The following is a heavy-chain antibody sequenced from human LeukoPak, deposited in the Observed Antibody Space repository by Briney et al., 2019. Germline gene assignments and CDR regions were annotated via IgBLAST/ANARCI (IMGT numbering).Heavy chain of an antibody. CDR1: GGSISSSSYY. CDR2: IYYSGST. V-gene: IGHV4-39*07. D-gene: IGHD2-21*02. Sequence: SETLSLTCTVSGGSISSSSYYWGWIRQPPGKGLEWIGSIYYSGSTYYNPSLKSRVTISVDTSKNQFSLKLSSVTAADTAVYYCARESLVVVTGIDYWGQGTLVTVSS. CDR3: ARESLVVVTGIDY. J-gene: IGHJ4*02.